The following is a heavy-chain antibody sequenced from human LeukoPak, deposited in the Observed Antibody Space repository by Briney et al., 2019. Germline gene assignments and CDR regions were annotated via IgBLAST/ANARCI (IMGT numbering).Heavy chain of an antibody. J-gene: IGHJ4*02. CDR2: IYYTGST. Sequence: SETLSLTCTVSGGSMNNYYWSWIRQPPGKGLEWIGYIYYTGSTNYNPSLKSRVTISVDTSKNQFSLKLSSVTAADTAVYYCARLKGYSSGWYPSYYFDYWGQGTLVTVSS. D-gene: IGHD6-19*01. CDR1: GGSMNNYY. V-gene: IGHV4-59*08. CDR3: ARLKGYSSGWYPSYYFDY.